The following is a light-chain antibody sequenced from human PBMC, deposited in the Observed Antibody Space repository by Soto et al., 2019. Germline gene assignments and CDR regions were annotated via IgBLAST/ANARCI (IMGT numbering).Light chain of an antibody. J-gene: IGLJ1*01. CDR3: SSYTSSSLYV. V-gene: IGLV2-14*01. CDR2: EVS. CDR1: SSDVGGFNY. Sequence: SALTQPASVSGSPGQSITISCTGTSSDVGGFNYVSWYQHHPGKAPKLMIYEVSNRPSGASNRFSGSKSGNTASLTISGLQAEDEADYYCSSYTSSSLYVFGTGTKVTVL.